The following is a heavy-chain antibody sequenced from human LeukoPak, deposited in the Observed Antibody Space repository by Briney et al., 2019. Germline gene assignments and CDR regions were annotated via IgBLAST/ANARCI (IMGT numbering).Heavy chain of an antibody. CDR2: ISSSGEST. V-gene: IGHV3-23*01. Sequence: QTGGSLRLSCAASGFSFSSYAMIWVRQAPGKGLEWVSVISSSGESTYYADSLKGRSTISRDNSKNTLSLQMNSLRAEDTAIYYCAKGGAVVLSPFDYWGQGTLVTVSS. D-gene: IGHD2/OR15-2a*01. CDR1: GFSFSSYA. J-gene: IGHJ4*02. CDR3: AKGGAVVLSPFDY.